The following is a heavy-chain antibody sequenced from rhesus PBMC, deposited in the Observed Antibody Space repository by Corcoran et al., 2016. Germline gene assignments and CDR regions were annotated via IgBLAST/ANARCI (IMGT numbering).Heavy chain of an antibody. V-gene: IGHV4-160*01. J-gene: IGHJ5-2*02. CDR2: IRSGGNT. CDR3: ARVGCTGGGCYGDNSLDL. CDR1: GGSVSGYW. Sequence: QVQLHQWGEGLVKPSETLSLTCAVYGGSVSGYWWGWIRGLPGKGLAWFGRIRSGGNTNHNPALRRRGTISIDTSKNQCYLKLGSGTAADTAVYYGARVGCTGGGCYGDNSLDLWGRGVLVTVSS. D-gene: IGHD2-21*01.